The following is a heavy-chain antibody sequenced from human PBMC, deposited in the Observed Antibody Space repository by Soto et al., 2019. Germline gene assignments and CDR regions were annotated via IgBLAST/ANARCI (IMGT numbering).Heavy chain of an antibody. Sequence: EVQLLESGGGLVQPGGSLRLSCAASGFTFSSYAMSWVRQAPGKGLEWVSAISGSGGSTYYADSVKGRFTISRDNSKNTLYLQMNSLRAEDTAVYYCAKDPPVGLVVVAAPIEEFDYWGQGTLVTVSS. D-gene: IGHD2-15*01. CDR1: GFTFSSYA. CDR2: ISGSGGST. J-gene: IGHJ4*02. CDR3: AKDPPVGLVVVAAPIEEFDY. V-gene: IGHV3-23*01.